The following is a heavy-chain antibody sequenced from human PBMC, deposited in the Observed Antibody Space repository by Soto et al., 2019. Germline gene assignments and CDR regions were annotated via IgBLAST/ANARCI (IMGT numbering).Heavy chain of an antibody. J-gene: IGHJ6*02. CDR2: INSDGSST. CDR1: GFTFSSYW. D-gene: IGHD2-21*02. CDR3: ARTLILQNYYYYGMDV. Sequence: GGSLRLSCAASGFTFSSYWMHWVRQAPGKGLVWVSRINSDGSSTSYADSVKGRFTISRDNAKNTLYLQMNSLRAEDTAVYYCARTLILQNYYYYGMDVWGQGTTVTVSS. V-gene: IGHV3-74*01.